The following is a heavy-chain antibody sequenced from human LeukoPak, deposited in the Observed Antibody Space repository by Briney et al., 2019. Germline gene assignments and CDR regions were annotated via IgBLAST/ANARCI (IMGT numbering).Heavy chain of an antibody. Sequence: PSETLSLTCTVSGGSISSSSYYWGWIRQPPGKGLEWIGSIYYSGNTYYNPSLKSRVTISVDTSKNQFSLKLGSVTAADTAVYYCASPTSNAPHYMDVWGKGTTVTVSS. CDR1: GGSISSSSYY. J-gene: IGHJ6*03. CDR3: ASPTSNAPHYMDV. CDR2: IYYSGNT. V-gene: IGHV4-39*01. D-gene: IGHD2-2*01.